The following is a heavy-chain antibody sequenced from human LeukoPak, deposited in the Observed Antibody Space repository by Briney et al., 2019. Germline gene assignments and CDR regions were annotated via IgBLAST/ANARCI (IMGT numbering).Heavy chain of an antibody. CDR1: GFTFSRYW. CDR3: ARDYTGGWNDY. Sequence: GGSLGLSCAAAGFTFSRYWMSWVRQATGKGLECVAKIKEDGSEKHYVDSVKGRFTISRDNAKKSLYLQMNSLRAEDTAVYYCARDYTGGWNDYWGQGTLVTVSS. D-gene: IGHD7-27*01. J-gene: IGHJ4*02. V-gene: IGHV3-7*01. CDR2: IKEDGSEK.